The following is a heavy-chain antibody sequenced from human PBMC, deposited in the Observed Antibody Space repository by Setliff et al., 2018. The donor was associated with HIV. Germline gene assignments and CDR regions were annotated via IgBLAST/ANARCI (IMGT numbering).Heavy chain of an antibody. J-gene: IGHJ6*03. CDR1: GFTFSRYG. V-gene: IGHV3-33*01. Sequence: GGSLRLSCAASGFTFSRYGMHWVRQAPGKGLAWVAFIWSDGSENYYADSVKGRFTISRDNSKNTLYLQMNSLRAEDTAVYYCARDPGVPAAIAYYYYYYMDVWGKGTTVTVS. CDR3: ARDPGVPAAIAYYYYYYMDV. D-gene: IGHD2-2*01. CDR2: IWSDGSEN.